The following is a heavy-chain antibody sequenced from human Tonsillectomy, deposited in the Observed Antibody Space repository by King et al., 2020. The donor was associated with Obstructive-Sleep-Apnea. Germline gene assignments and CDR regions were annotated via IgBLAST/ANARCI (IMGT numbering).Heavy chain of an antibody. D-gene: IGHD5-24*01. CDR3: ARGNAYSPRDY. CDR2: TNPNSGGT. Sequence: QLVQSGAEVKKPGASVKVSCKAFGYNFTGYYIHWVRQAPGQGLEWMGWTNPNSGGTNYAQKFQGWVTMTRDTSISTAHMELSRLKSDDTAVYYCARGNAYSPRDYWGQGTLVTVSS. CDR1: GYNFTGYY. J-gene: IGHJ4*02. V-gene: IGHV1-2*04.